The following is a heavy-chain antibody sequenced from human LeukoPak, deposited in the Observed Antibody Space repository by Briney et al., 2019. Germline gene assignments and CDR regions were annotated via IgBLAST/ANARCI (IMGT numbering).Heavy chain of an antibody. CDR2: ISWNSGSI. CDR1: GFTFDDYA. D-gene: IGHD5-18*01. CDR3: AKRGYSYGELDY. V-gene: IGHV3-9*01. J-gene: IGHJ4*02. Sequence: GGSLRLSCAASGFTFDDYAMHWVRQAPGKGLEWVSGISWNSGSIGYADSVKGRFTISRDNAKNSLYLQMNSLRAEDAALYYCAKRGYSYGELDYWGQGTLVTVSS.